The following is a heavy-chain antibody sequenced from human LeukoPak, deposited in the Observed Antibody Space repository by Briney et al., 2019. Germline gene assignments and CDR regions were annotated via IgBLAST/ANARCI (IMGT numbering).Heavy chain of an antibody. Sequence: GGSLRLSCAASGFTFSNYGMHWVRQAPGKGLEWVAFIRYDGSNKYSADSVKGRFTISRDNSKNTLYLQMNSLRAEDTAVYYCAKGPNWNDMWSFDYWGQGTLVTVSS. V-gene: IGHV3-30*02. CDR2: IRYDGSNK. J-gene: IGHJ4*02. CDR3: AKGPNWNDMWSFDY. D-gene: IGHD1-20*01. CDR1: GFTFSNYG.